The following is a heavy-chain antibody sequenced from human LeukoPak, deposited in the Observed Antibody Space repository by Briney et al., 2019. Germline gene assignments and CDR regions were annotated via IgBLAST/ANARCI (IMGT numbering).Heavy chain of an antibody. J-gene: IGHJ4*02. V-gene: IGHV3-15*01. CDR3: TREYSGSFDD. D-gene: IGHD1-26*01. Sequence: GGSLRLSCAASGLTFSNAWMNWVRQTPEKGLEWVGLIKSTANGGTIDYAAPVKGRFTISRDDSKNTLHLQMNSLKIEDTAMDYCTREYSGSFDDWGQGALVTVSS. CDR2: IKSTANGGTI. CDR1: GLTFSNAW.